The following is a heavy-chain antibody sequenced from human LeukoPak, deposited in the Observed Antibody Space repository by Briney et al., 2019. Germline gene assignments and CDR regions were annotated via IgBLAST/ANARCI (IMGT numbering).Heavy chain of an antibody. CDR3: ARVVDSSSWYAYYYYGMDV. CDR1: GASICSYF. D-gene: IGHD6-13*01. V-gene: IGHV4-59*01. J-gene: IGHJ6*02. Sequence: SETLSLTCTVSGASICSYFWSWIRQPPGKGLEWIGYIYYSGSTNYNPSLKSRVTISVDTSKNQFSLKLSSVTAADTAVYYCARVVDSSSWYAYYYYGMDVWGQGNTVTVSS. CDR2: IYYSGST.